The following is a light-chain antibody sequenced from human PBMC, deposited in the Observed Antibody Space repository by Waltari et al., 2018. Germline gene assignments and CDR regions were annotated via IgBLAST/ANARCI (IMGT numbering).Light chain of an antibody. CDR3: AAWDNNLNAYV. CDR2: RTN. V-gene: IGLV10-54*04. J-gene: IGLJ1*01. Sequence: QAGLTQPPSVSKALKQTATLTCIGNKNNVGNQGVVWLQQRQGHPPKLLSSRTNNRPSGISDGFSTSRSGNTASLTISGLQAEDEGDYYCAAWDNNLNAYVFGPGTKVTVL. CDR1: KNNVGNQG.